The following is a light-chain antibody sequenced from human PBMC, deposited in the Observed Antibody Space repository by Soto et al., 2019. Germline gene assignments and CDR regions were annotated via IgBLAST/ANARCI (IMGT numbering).Light chain of an antibody. CDR3: QQYGKSPQT. J-gene: IGKJ1*01. CDR2: GAS. V-gene: IGKV3-20*01. CDR1: QRVNSNY. Sequence: EIVLTQSPATLSLSPGERATLSCRASQRVNSNYVDWYHHKPGQAPRLLFYGASHRATGTPDRFSGSGSGTEFPLTIIRLEPEDLAVYYCQQYGKSPQTFGQGTKAEI.